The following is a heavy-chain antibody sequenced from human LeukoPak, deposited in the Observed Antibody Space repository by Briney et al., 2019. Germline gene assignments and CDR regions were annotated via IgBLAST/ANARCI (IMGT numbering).Heavy chain of an antibody. CDR2: ISAYNGNT. CDR3: ATKYRDGYNYFY. Sequence: ASVKVSCKASGYTFTSYGISWVRQAPGQGLEWMGWISAYNGNTNYAQKLQGRVTMTRDTSISTAYMELSRLRSDDTAVYYCATKYRDGYNYFYWGQGTLVTVSS. CDR1: GYTFTSYG. D-gene: IGHD5-24*01. V-gene: IGHV1-18*01. J-gene: IGHJ4*02.